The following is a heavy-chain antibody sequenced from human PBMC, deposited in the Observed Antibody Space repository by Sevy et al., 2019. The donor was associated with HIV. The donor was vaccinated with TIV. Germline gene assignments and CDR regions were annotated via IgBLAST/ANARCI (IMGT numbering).Heavy chain of an antibody. D-gene: IGHD2-8*02. CDR3: ARGTLGYCTGGVCSNPYYFDY. CDR2: TRNKANSYTT. CDR1: GFTFSDHY. Sequence: GGSLRLSCAASGFTFSDHYMDWVRQAPGKGLEWVGRTRNKANSYTTEYAASVKGRFTISRDDSKNSLYLQMNSLKTEDTAVYYCARGTLGYCTGGVCSNPYYFDYWGQGTLVTVSS. V-gene: IGHV3-72*01. J-gene: IGHJ4*02.